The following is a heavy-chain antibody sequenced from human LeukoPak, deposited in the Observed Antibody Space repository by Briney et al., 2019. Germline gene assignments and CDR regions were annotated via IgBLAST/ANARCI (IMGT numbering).Heavy chain of an antibody. J-gene: IGHJ4*02. D-gene: IGHD1-1*01. CDR2: IIPIFGTA. V-gene: IGHV1-69*05. CDR3: ARDLGTRGKYYFDY. CDR1: GGTFISYA. Sequence: SVKVSCKASGGTFISYAISWVRQAPGQGLEWMGRIIPIFGTANYAQKFQGRVTITTDESTSTAYMELSSLRSEDTAVYYCARDLGTRGKYYFDYWGQGTLVTVSS.